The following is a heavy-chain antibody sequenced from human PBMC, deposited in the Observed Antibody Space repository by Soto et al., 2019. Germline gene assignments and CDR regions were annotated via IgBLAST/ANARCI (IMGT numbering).Heavy chain of an antibody. Sequence: DVQLVESGGGVVQPGGSLRLSCAASGLSFNIYWMHWVRQVPGKGLVWLARIHSDGSNTIYVDSVKGRFTISRDNAKNRVFLQMDSLRDEDTGVYDWAGGMAGLDVWGKGTTVTVSS. CDR2: IHSDGSNT. J-gene: IGHJ6*04. CDR1: GLSFNIYW. V-gene: IGHV3-74*01. CDR3: AGGMAGLDV.